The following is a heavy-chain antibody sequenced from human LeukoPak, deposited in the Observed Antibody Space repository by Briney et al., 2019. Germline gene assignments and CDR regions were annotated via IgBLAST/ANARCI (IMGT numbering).Heavy chain of an antibody. J-gene: IGHJ3*02. CDR1: GYTLTELS. CDR2: FDPEDGET. Sequence: GASVKVSCKVSGYTLTELSMHWVRQAPGKGLEWMGGFDPEDGETIYAQKFQGRVTMTEDTSTDTAYMELSSLRSEDTAGYYCATHAMGARGGGGAFDIWGQGTMVTVSS. D-gene: IGHD1-26*01. V-gene: IGHV1-24*01. CDR3: ATHAMGARGGGGAFDI.